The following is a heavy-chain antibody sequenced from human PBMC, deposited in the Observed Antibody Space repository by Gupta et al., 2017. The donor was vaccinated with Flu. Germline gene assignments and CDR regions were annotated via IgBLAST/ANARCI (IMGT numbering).Heavy chain of an antibody. D-gene: IGHD6-19*01. J-gene: IGHJ3*02. Sequence: EVQLLESGGGLVQPGGSLRLSCAASGFTFSSYAMSWVRQAPGKGLEWVSAISGSGGSTYYADSVKGRFTISRDNSKNTLYLQMNSLRAEDTAVYYCAKDPPVEPYSSGWYGSGDAFDIWGQGTMVTVSS. V-gene: IGHV3-23*01. CDR3: AKDPPVEPYSSGWYGSGDAFDI. CDR2: ISGSGGST. CDR1: GFTFSSYA.